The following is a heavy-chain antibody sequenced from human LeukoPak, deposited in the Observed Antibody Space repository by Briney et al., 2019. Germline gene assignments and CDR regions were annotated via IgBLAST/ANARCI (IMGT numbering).Heavy chain of an antibody. CDR2: ISSSGVYT. CDR1: GFTISSYA. V-gene: IGHV3-23*01. Sequence: GRSLRLSCAASGFTISSYAMSWVRQAPGKGLEWVSAISSSGVYTYYADSVKGRFTISRDNSKNTLYLQMNSLRAEDTALYYCAKDRGDSNTFFDYWGQGALVTVSS. J-gene: IGHJ4*02. CDR3: AKDRGDSNTFFDY. D-gene: IGHD6-13*01.